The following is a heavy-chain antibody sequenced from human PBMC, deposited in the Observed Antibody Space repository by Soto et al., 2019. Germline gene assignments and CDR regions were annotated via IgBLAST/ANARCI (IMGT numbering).Heavy chain of an antibody. V-gene: IGHV3-23*01. J-gene: IGHJ4*02. Sequence: EVQLLESGGGLVQPGGSLRLSCAASGFTFSSYAMHWVRQAPGKGLEWVSATSGSGDSTSYPDSVKGRFTISRDNSKNTLNLQVNSLRAEDTAVYDCAKDPAMYYYDSSCSHGHWGQGTLVTVSS. CDR1: GFTFSSYA. CDR3: AKDPAMYYYDSSCSHGH. D-gene: IGHD3-22*01. CDR2: TSGSGDST.